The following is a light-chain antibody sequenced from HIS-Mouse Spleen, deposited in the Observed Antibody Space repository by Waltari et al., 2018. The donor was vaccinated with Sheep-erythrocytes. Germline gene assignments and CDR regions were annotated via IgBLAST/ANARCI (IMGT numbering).Light chain of an antibody. CDR3: CSYAGSYNHV. V-gene: IGLV2-11*01. J-gene: IGLJ1*01. Sequence: QSALTPPRSVSVSPGQSVTIPCTGTSSDVGGYNYVSSYQQHPGKATKLMIYDVSKRPSGVPDRFSGSKSGNTASLTISGLQAEDEADYYCCSYAGSYNHVFATGTKVTVL. CDR1: SSDVGGYNY. CDR2: DVS.